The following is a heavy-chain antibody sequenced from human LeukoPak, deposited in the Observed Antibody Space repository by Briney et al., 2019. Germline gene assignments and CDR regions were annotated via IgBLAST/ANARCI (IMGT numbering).Heavy chain of an antibody. CDR3: ARVTYYDSLYYFDY. CDR1: GFTFVDYG. J-gene: IGHJ4*02. D-gene: IGHD5-12*01. Sequence: GGSLRLSCAASGFTFVDYGLSWVRQAPGKGLEWVSGINWNGGSTGYADSVKGRFTISRDNAKNSLYLQMNSLRAEDTALYYCARVTYYDSLYYFDYWGQGTLVTVSS. V-gene: IGHV3-20*04. CDR2: INWNGGST.